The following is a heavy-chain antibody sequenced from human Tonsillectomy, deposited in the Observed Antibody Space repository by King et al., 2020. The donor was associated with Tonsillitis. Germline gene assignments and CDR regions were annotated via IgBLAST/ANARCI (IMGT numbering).Heavy chain of an antibody. CDR1: GGSISSYY. J-gene: IGHJ4*02. D-gene: IGHD3-9*01. CDR2: IYYSGST. V-gene: IGHV4-59*01. CDR3: ASWNYDILTGYYTGYFDY. Sequence: QLQESGPGLVKPSETLSLTCTVSGGSISSYYWSWIRPPPGKGLEWIGYIYYSGSTNYNPSLKSRVTISVDTSKNQFSLKLSSVTAADTAVYYCASWNYDILTGYYTGYFDYWGQGTLVTVSS.